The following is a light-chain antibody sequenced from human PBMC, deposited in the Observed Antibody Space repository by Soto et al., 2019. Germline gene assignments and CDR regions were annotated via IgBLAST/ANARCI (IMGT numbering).Light chain of an antibody. J-gene: IGLJ1*01. CDR1: DSNIGSNS. CDR3: AAWDDSLRAWV. Sequence: QSVLTQEPSASGTAGQGVTISCSGSDSNIGSNSVYWYQHLPKTAPKLLIYYNNQRPSGVPDRFSGSRSGTSASLAISGIRSEDEADYYCAAWDDSLRAWVFGTGTKVTVL. CDR2: YNN. V-gene: IGLV1-47*02.